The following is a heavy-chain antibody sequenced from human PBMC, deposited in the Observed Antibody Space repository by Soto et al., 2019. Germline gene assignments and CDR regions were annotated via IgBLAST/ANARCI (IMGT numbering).Heavy chain of an antibody. CDR2: IIPIFGTA. CDR3: ARVPMSGSGPNWFDP. J-gene: IGHJ5*02. Sequence: QVQLVQSGAEVKKPGSSVKVSCKASGGTFSSYAISWVRQAPGQGLEWMGGIIPIFGTANYAQKFQGRVTIXXDXSXXTAYMELSSLRSEDTAVYYCARVPMSGSGPNWFDPWGQGTLVTVSS. CDR1: GGTFSSYA. D-gene: IGHD2-15*01. V-gene: IGHV1-69*12.